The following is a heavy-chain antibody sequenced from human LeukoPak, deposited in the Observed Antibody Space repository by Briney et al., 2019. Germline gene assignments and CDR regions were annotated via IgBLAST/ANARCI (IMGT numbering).Heavy chain of an antibody. Sequence: GGSLRLSCAASGSTFSSYEMSWVRQAPGKGPEWVSHIYTDSTIYQADSVKGRFTISRDNAKSSLYLQMNSLRVEDTAVYYCARASNSPFDYWGQGTLVTVSS. CDR1: GSTFSSYE. V-gene: IGHV3-48*03. CDR2: IYTDSTI. D-gene: IGHD2-21*01. J-gene: IGHJ4*02. CDR3: ARASNSPFDY.